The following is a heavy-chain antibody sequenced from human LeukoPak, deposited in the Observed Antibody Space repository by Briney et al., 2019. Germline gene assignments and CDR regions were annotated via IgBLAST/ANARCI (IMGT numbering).Heavy chain of an antibody. CDR3: ARVARGSTYMDV. V-gene: IGHV1-2*02. CDR2: INPNSGGT. J-gene: IGHJ6*03. Sequence: ASVKVSCKASGYTFTSYGISWVRQAPGQGLEWMGWINPNSGGTNYAQNFQGRITMTRDTSISTVYMELSRLRSDDTAVYYCARVARGSTYMDVWGKGTTVTVSS. CDR1: GYTFTSYG. D-gene: IGHD1-26*01.